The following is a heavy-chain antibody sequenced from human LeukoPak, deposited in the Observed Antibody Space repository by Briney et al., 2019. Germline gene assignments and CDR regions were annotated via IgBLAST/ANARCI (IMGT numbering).Heavy chain of an antibody. CDR3: ASEPSTYDFWSGYYQIY. V-gene: IGHV1-46*01. D-gene: IGHD3-3*01. CDR2: INPSGGST. CDR1: GYTFTSYY. J-gene: IGHJ4*02. Sequence: GASVKVSCKASGYTFTSYYMHWVRRAPGQGLEWMGIINPSGGSTSYAQKFQGRVTMTRDTSTSTVYMELSSLRSEDTAVYYCASEPSTYDFWSGYYQIYWGQGTLVTVSS.